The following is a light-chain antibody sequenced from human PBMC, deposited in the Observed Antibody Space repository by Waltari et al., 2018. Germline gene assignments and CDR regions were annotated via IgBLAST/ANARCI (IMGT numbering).Light chain of an antibody. CDR1: TSNIGSNT. Sequence: QSVLTQPPSASGTPGQRVPNSCSGRTSNIGSNTVKWYQQLPGTAPKHLIYTNNQRPSGVPDRFSGSKSGTSASLAISGLQSEDEADYYCAAWDDSLSGPGFGGGTKVTVL. CDR2: TNN. CDR3: AAWDDSLSGPG. V-gene: IGLV1-44*01. J-gene: IGLJ3*02.